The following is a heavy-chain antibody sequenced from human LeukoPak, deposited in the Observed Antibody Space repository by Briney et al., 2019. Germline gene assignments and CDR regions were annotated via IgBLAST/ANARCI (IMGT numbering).Heavy chain of an antibody. V-gene: IGHV4-4*07. CDR1: GGSISSYY. Sequence: PSETLSLTCAVSGGSISSYYWSWIRQPAGKGLEWIGRIYTSGSTNYNPSLKSRVTMSVDTSKNQFSLKLSSVTAADTAEYYCARERCSSTSCYIFDYWGQGTLVSVSS. D-gene: IGHD2-2*02. CDR2: IYTSGST. J-gene: IGHJ4*02. CDR3: ARERCSSTSCYIFDY.